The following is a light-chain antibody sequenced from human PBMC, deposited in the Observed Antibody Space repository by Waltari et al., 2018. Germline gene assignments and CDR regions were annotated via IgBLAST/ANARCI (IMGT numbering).Light chain of an antibody. J-gene: IGLJ2*01. CDR1: SSDVGGYNY. V-gene: IGLV2-14*01. Sequence: QSALTQPASVSGSPGQSVTISCTGTSSDVGGYNYVSWYQQHPGNAPKLMIYGVTHRPSGVSNRFSGSKSGNTASLTISGLQAEDEADYYCSSYTSSTYPVVFGGGTKLTVL. CDR3: SSYTSSTYPVV. CDR2: GVT.